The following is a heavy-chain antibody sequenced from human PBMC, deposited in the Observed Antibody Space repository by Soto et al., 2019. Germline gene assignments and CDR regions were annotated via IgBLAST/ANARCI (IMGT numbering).Heavy chain of an antibody. J-gene: IGHJ4*02. Sequence: EVQQLESGGGLVPPGGPLRLSCAASGFTFSNYDMSWIRQAPGKGLDWVSTISASGGSTFYADSVKGRFTISRDNSKNTVYLQMNSLRVEDTAVYYCANRNYYAKSGYTYPYFDFWGQGSLVTVSS. CDR3: ANRNYYAKSGYTYPYFDF. D-gene: IGHD3-22*01. CDR2: ISASGGST. CDR1: GFTFSNYD. V-gene: IGHV3-23*01.